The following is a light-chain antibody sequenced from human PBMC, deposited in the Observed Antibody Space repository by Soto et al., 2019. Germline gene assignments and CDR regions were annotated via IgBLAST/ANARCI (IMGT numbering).Light chain of an antibody. CDR3: QQYNSYRA. Sequence: EIHLTQSPSTLSLSLGERATLSCRASQTISSWLAWYQQNPGKAPKLLISKSSRVESRVPTMCSSRGFGTEFTLTSSILQPDDVATYYCQQYNSYRAFGQGTKVDIK. CDR1: QTISSW. CDR2: KSS. V-gene: IGKV1-5*03. J-gene: IGKJ1*01.